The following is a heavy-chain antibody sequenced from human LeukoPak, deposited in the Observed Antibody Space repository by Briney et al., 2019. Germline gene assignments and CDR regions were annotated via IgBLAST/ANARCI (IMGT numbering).Heavy chain of an antibody. CDR1: GGSISSYY. CDR3: ARGGDSSGYYYPVFDY. D-gene: IGHD3-22*01. J-gene: IGHJ4*02. V-gene: IGHV4-4*07. Sequence: SETLSLTCTVSGGSISSYYWSWIRQPAGKGLEWIGRIYTSGSTNYNPSLKSRVTMSVDTSKNQFSLKLSSVTAADTAVYYCARGGDSSGYYYPVFDYWGQGTLVTVSS. CDR2: IYTSGST.